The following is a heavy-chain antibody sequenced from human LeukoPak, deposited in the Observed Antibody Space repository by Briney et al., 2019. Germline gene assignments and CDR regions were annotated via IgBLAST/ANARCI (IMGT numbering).Heavy chain of an antibody. CDR3: ARSLPDYFDY. V-gene: IGHV3-43*02. Sequence: GGSLRLSCAASGLTFDDYAMHRVRQAPGKGLEWVSLISGDGGTTYSADSVKGRFTISRDNSKNSLYLQMNSLRTEDTALYYCARSLPDYFDYWGQGTLVTVSS. J-gene: IGHJ4*02. CDR1: GLTFDDYA. CDR2: ISGDGGTT.